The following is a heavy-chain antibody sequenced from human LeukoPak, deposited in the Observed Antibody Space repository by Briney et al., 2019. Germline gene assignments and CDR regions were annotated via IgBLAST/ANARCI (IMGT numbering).Heavy chain of an antibody. CDR3: AREDPQTTVPEGMDV. Sequence: SETPSLTCTVSGGSISYYYRSWIRQSPGKGLEWIGYIYYSGTTNYNPSLKSRVTISVDTSKNQFSLQLRSVTAADTAVYYCAREDPQTTVPEGMDVWGQGTTVTVSS. V-gene: IGHV4-59*01. CDR2: IYYSGTT. CDR1: GGSISYYY. J-gene: IGHJ6*02. D-gene: IGHD4-17*01.